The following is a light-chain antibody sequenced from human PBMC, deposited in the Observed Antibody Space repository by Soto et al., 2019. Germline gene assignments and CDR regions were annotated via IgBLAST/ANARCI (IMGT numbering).Light chain of an antibody. V-gene: IGLV2-14*01. Sequence: QSVLTQPPSVSGTPGLRVTISCSGGSSNIGRDTVNWYQQRPGEAPKLIISEVRNRPSGISYRFTGSKSGNTASLTISGLQAEDEADYYCSSYTTTSTLVFGGGTKLTVL. J-gene: IGLJ3*02. CDR2: EVR. CDR1: SSNIGRDT. CDR3: SSYTTTSTLV.